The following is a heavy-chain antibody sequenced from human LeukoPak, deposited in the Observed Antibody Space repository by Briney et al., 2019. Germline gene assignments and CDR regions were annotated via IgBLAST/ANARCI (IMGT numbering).Heavy chain of an antibody. CDR3: ASDWGETSRFRDAFDI. D-gene: IGHD3-16*01. J-gene: IGHJ3*02. V-gene: IGHV1-2*06. Sequence: ASVKVSCKASGYTFTGYYMHWVRQAPGQGPEWMGRVNPNSGGTNYAQKFQGRVTMTRDTSISTAYMELSRLRSDDTAVYYCASDWGETSRFRDAFDIWGQGTMVTVSS. CDR2: VNPNSGGT. CDR1: GYTFTGYY.